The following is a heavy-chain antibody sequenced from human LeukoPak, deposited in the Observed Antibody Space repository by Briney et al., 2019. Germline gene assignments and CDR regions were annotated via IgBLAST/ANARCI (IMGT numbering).Heavy chain of an antibody. V-gene: IGHV3-7*01. J-gene: IGHJ5*02. Sequence: GGSLRLSCAASGFTFSSYWMSWVRQAPGKGLEWVANIKQDGSEKYYVDSVKGRFTISRDNAENSLYLQMNSLRAEDTAVYYCAREAADDFWSGYYTTGNWFDPWGQGTLVTVSS. CDR3: AREAADDFWSGYYTTGNWFDP. CDR2: IKQDGSEK. CDR1: GFTFSSYW. D-gene: IGHD3-3*01.